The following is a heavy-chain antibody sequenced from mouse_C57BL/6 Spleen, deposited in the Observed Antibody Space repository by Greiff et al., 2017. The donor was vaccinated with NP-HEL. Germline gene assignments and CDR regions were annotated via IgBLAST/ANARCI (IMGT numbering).Heavy chain of an antibody. CDR3: ARHGKPTHKYGSSFDY. V-gene: IGHV1-62-2*01. CDR1: GYTFTEYT. CDR2: FYPGSGSI. J-gene: IGHJ2*01. D-gene: IGHD1-1*01. Sequence: VQLQQSGAELVKPGASVKLSCKASGYTFTEYTIHWVKQRSGQGLEWIGWFYPGSGSIKYNEKFKDKATLTADKSSSTVYMELSRVTSEDSAIYFCARHGKPTHKYGSSFDYWGQGTTLTVSS.